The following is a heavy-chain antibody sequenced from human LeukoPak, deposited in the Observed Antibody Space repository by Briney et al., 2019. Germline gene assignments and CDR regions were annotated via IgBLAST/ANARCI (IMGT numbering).Heavy chain of an antibody. Sequence: SETLSLTCTVSGGSISSYYWSWIRQPPGKGLEWIGYIYYSGSTNYNPSLKSRVTISVDTSKIQFSLKLTSVTAADTAVYYCARGHYGSIDYWGQGTLVTVSS. CDR2: IYYSGST. V-gene: IGHV4-59*12. CDR3: ARGHYGSIDY. J-gene: IGHJ4*02. D-gene: IGHD3-10*01. CDR1: GGSISSYY.